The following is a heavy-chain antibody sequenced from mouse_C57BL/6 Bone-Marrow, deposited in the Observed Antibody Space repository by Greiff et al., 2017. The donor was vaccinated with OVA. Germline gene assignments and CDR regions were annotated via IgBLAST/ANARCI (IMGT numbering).Heavy chain of an antibody. D-gene: IGHD2-4*01. CDR3: AILVYYDASQY. Sequence: VKLQQPGAELVKPGASVKVSCKASGYTFTSYWMHWVKQRPGQGLEWIGRIHPSDSDTNYNQKFKGKATLTVDKSSSTAYMQLSSLTSEDSAVYYCAILVYYDASQYWGQGTTLTVSS. J-gene: IGHJ2*01. CDR2: IHPSDSDT. V-gene: IGHV1-74*01. CDR1: GYTFTSYW.